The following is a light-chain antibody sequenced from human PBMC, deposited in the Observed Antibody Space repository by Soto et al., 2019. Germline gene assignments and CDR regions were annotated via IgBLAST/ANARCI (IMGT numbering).Light chain of an antibody. CDR1: QDISSD. V-gene: IGKV1-12*01. CDR3: QQASSFPLS. CDR2: AAS. Sequence: DIQMTQSPSSVSASVGDRVTITCRASQDISSDLAWYQHRPGKGPKFLIYAASTLQNGVPSRFSGSGSGTDFTLTINNLQPEYFATYFCQQASSFPLSFGGGTKVEMK. J-gene: IGKJ4*01.